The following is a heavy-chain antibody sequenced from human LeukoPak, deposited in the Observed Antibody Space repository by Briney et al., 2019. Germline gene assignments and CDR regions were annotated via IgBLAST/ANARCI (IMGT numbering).Heavy chain of an antibody. CDR2: INPKDGDT. Sequence: ASVTVSCKASGYTFTDYYMHWVRQAPGQGFEWMGWINPKDGDTNYAQKFQGRVTMTRDTSISTAHMEVSRLRSDDTAVYYCARANFLYCSSTTCLFDYWGQGTLVTVSS. V-gene: IGHV1-2*02. J-gene: IGHJ4*02. CDR1: GYTFTDYY. CDR3: ARANFLYCSSTTCLFDY. D-gene: IGHD2-2*01.